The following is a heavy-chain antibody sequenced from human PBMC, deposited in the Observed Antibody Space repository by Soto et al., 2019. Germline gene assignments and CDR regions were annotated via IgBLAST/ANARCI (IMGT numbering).Heavy chain of an antibody. V-gene: IGHV4-39*01. CDR2: LFYGGTT. CDR3: ARHRGPAPVY. J-gene: IGHJ4*02. Sequence: SETLSLTCTVSGGSISGYYWTWIRQPPGKGLEWVGSLFYGGTTDYNPSLKSRLTMSLDTSKSHFSLKLRSVTAADTAVYYCARHRGPAPVYWGQGTLVTVSS. D-gene: IGHD3-10*01. CDR1: GGSISGYY.